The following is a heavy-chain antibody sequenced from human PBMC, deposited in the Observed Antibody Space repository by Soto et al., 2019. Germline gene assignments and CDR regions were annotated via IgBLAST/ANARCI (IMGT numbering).Heavy chain of an antibody. CDR3: ARVWYDFWSGYYTDY. CDR2: INAGNGNT. J-gene: IGHJ4*02. D-gene: IGHD3-3*01. CDR1: GYTFTSYA. V-gene: IGHV1-3*01. Sequence: ASVKVSCKASGYTFTSYAMHWVRQAPGQRLEWMGWINAGNGNTKYSQKFQGRVTITRDTSASTAYMELSSLRSEDTAVYYFARVWYDFWSGYYTDYWGQGTLVTVSS.